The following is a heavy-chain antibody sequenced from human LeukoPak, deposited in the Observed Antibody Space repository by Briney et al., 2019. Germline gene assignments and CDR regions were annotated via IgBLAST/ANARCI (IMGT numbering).Heavy chain of an antibody. CDR1: GGSISTYY. CDR3: ARDTYYDSSGPHGY. D-gene: IGHD3-22*01. Sequence: SETLSLTCTVSGGSISTYYWSWIRQPPGKGLEWIGYVYYTGSTNYNPSLKSRVTISVDTSKNQFSLKLSSLTAADTAVYYCARDTYYDSSGPHGYWGQGTLVTVSS. V-gene: IGHV4-59*01. CDR2: VYYTGST. J-gene: IGHJ4*02.